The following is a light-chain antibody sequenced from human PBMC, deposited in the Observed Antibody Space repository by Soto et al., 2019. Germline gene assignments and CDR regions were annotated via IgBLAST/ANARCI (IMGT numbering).Light chain of an antibody. Sequence: IQMTQSPSSLSASVGDRVTITCRASQSINNYLNWYQQKPGKVPKLLIYAASRLQSGVPSRFXXXXXXXXXXXXXXSXXXEXFATXYCQQSYSTPWTFGQGTKVEVK. CDR1: QSINNY. J-gene: IGKJ1*01. V-gene: IGKV1-39*01. CDR3: QQSYSTPWT. CDR2: AAS.